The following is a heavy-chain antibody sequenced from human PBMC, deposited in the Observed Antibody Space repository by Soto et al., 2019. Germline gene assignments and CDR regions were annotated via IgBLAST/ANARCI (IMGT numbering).Heavy chain of an antibody. V-gene: IGHV3-23*01. CDR2: ISGSGGST. CDR3: ARPTVTTDYYSYYGMGV. CDR1: GFTFSSYA. Sequence: PGGSLRLSCAASGFTFSSYAMSWVRQAPGKGLEWVSAISGSGGSTYYADSVKGRFTISRDNSKNTLYLQMNSLRAEDTAVYYCARPTVTTDYYSYYGMGVWGQGTTVTVSS. D-gene: IGHD4-17*01. J-gene: IGHJ6*02.